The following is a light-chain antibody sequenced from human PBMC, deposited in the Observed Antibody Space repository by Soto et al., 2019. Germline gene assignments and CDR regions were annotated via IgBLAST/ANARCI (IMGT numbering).Light chain of an antibody. CDR2: AAS. J-gene: IGKJ1*01. CDR1: QSINWY. CDR3: QKHYITPWK. V-gene: IGKV1-39*01. Sequence: DIQMTHSPSSLPASVLYIVTITFRSSQSINWYLNWYQQKPGKAPNLLIYAASSLQSGVPSRFSGSGSGTDFTLTISSLQSEDFATYYCQKHYITPWKFGQGTKVDIK.